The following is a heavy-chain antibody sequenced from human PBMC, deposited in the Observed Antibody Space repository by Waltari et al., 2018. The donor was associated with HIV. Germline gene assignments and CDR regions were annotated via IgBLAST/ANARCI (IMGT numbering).Heavy chain of an antibody. CDR3: ARGTDWLVGVLEV. CDR2: INDGSHKK. Sequence: HVPLVPSGPDFRKPGASVRVTCHSSEFSTNTSTVHWVRQAPGQCLEWMGWINDGSHKKRFSRRFQDRVTFTSDTSQTRVNMQLTKLSSEDTAVYFCARGTDWLVGVLEVWGQGTLVIVSS. J-gene: IGHJ4*02. V-gene: IGHV1-3*01. D-gene: IGHD6-19*01. CDR1: EFSTNTST.